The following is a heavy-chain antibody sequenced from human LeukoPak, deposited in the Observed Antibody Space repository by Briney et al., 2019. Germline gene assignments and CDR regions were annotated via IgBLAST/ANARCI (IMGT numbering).Heavy chain of an antibody. D-gene: IGHD3-10*01. J-gene: IGHJ4*02. CDR3: AKDLESSFVWFGESQPYYFDY. V-gene: IGHV3-23*01. CDR1: GFTFSSYG. CDR2: ISGSGGST. Sequence: GGSLRLSCAASGFTFSSYGMSWVRQAPGKGLEWVSAISGSGGSTYYADSVKGRFTISRDNSKNTLYLQMNSLRAEDTAVYYCAKDLESSFVWFGESQPYYFDYWGQGTLVTVSS.